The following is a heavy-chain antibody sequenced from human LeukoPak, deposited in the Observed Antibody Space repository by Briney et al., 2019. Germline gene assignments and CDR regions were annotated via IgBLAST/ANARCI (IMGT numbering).Heavy chain of an antibody. J-gene: IGHJ3*02. CDR3: ALYSYGDDAFDI. V-gene: IGHV3-30*03. CDR1: GFTFSSYG. Sequence: GGSLRLSCAASGFTFSSYGMHWVRQAPGKGLEWVAVISYDGSNKYYADSVKGRFTISRDNSKNTLYLQMNSLRAEDTAVYYCALYSYGDDAFDIWGQGTLVTVSS. D-gene: IGHD5-18*01. CDR2: ISYDGSNK.